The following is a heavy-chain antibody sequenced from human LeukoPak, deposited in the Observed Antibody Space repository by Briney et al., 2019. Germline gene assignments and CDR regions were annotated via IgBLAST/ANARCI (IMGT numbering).Heavy chain of an antibody. CDR2: IIPIVGTA. J-gene: IGHJ6*03. V-gene: IGHV1-69*05. Sequence: GASVKVSCKASGGTFSSYVISWVRQAPGQGLEWMGGIIPIVGTANYAQKFQGRVTMTTDTSTSTAYMELRSLRSDDTAVYYCARDLRREFYYYYMDVWGKGTTVTVSS. CDR1: GGTFSSYV. D-gene: IGHD3-10*01. CDR3: ARDLRREFYYYYMDV.